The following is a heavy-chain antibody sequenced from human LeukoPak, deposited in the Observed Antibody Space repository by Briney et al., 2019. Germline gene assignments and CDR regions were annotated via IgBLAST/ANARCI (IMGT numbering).Heavy chain of an antibody. V-gene: IGHV3-7*04. CDR2: INRDGTEK. D-gene: IGHD2-21*01. J-gene: IGHJ4*02. Sequence: PGRSLRLSCAASGFNFSDSRMTWVRQAPGKGLQWVANINRDGTEKHFLDSIEGRFTISRDNRKKSLYLQMNSLRPQDTAVYFCVRGDWYFESWGQGTLVTVSS. CDR1: GFNFSDSR. CDR3: VRGDWYFES.